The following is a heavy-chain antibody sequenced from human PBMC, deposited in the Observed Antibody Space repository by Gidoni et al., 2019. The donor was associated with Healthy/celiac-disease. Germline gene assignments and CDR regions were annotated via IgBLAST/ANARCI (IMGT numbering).Heavy chain of an antibody. CDR1: GYNFPRLW. Sequence: EAQLVPSGAAVKTPGESPADPLKGSGYNFPRLWISWVRQMPGKGLEWMGRIDPRDSYTNYSPSFQGHVTISADKSISTAYLQWSSLKASDTAMYYCARLSLSNYDILTGYSDYWGQGTLVTVSS. CDR2: IDPRDSYT. J-gene: IGHJ4*02. V-gene: IGHV5-10-1*03. CDR3: ARLSLSNYDILTGYSDY. D-gene: IGHD3-9*01.